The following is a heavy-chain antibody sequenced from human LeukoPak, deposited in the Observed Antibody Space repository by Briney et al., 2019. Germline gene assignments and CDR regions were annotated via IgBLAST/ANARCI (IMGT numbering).Heavy chain of an antibody. CDR2: ISASGGNT. CDR3: AAKIPSDY. J-gene: IGHJ4*02. D-gene: IGHD2-2*01. CDR1: GFTFSNYA. Sequence: GGSLRLSCAASGFTFSNYAMSWVRQAPGQGLEWASAISASGGNTYYADSVKGRFTISRDNSKNTLYLQMNSLRAEDTAVYYCAAKIPSDYWGQGTLVTVSS. V-gene: IGHV3-23*01.